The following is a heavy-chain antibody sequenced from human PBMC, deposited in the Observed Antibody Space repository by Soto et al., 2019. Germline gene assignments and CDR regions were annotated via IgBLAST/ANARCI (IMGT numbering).Heavy chain of an antibody. V-gene: IGHV1-18*01. CDR2: INVYNGNT. CDR1: GYTFTNYG. J-gene: IGHJ5*02. Sequence: ASVKVYCKASGYTFTNYGISWVRQAPGQGLEWMGWINVYNGNTKYAQKVQGRATMTTDTSTSTAYMELRSLRSDDTAVYYCARGVGSGGYYNQYNWFDPWGQGTLVTVSS. CDR3: ARGVGSGGYYNQYNWFDP. D-gene: IGHD3-10*01.